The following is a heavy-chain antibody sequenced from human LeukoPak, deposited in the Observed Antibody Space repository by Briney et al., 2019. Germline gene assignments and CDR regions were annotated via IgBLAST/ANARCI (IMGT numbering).Heavy chain of an antibody. CDR2: INWNGGST. D-gene: IGHD3-10*01. Sequence: PGGSLRLSCAASGFTFDDYGMSWVRQAPGKGLEWVSGINWNGGSTGYADSVKGRFTISRDNAKNSLYLQMNSLRAEDTALYYCARLPYGSGYWLHREGRDVWGKGTTVTISS. V-gene: IGHV3-20*04. CDR3: ARLPYGSGYWLHREGRDV. J-gene: IGHJ6*04. CDR1: GFTFDDYG.